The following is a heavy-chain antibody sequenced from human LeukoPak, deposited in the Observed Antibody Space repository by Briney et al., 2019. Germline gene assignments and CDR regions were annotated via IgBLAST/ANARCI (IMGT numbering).Heavy chain of an antibody. V-gene: IGHV4-39*01. CDR2: IYYSGST. D-gene: IGHD3-10*01. CDR1: GGSISSSSYY. J-gene: IGHJ5*02. CDR3: ARVRLLWFGELTGMDWFDP. Sequence: SETLSLTCTVSGGSISSSSYYWGWIRQPPGKGLGWIGSIYYSGSTYYNPSLKSRVTISVDTSKNQFSLKLSSVTAADTAVYYCARVRLLWFGELTGMDWFDPWGQGTLVTVSS.